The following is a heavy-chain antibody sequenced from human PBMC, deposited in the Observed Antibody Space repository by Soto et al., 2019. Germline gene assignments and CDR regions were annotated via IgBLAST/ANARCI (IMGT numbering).Heavy chain of an antibody. Sequence: EVHLLESGGGLVQPGGSPRLSCTASGFTFSSYAMTWVRQAPGRGLEGVSGITSSGGRTYYADSVKGRFTISRDNSKRQLYLQMNSLRAEDTAVYYCAKDTRYADYVRWFDSWGQGTLVTVSS. V-gene: IGHV3-23*01. J-gene: IGHJ5*01. CDR3: AKDTRYADYVRWFDS. CDR1: GFTFSSYA. CDR2: ITSSGGRT. D-gene: IGHD4-17*01.